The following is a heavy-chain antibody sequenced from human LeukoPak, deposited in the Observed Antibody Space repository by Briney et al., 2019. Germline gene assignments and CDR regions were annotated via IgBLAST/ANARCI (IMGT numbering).Heavy chain of an antibody. J-gene: IGHJ3*02. CDR1: GFTFSNAW. CDR3: TTAMTTVSYYAFDI. V-gene: IGHV3-15*01. Sequence: AGGSLRLSCAAPGFTFSNAWMSWVRQAPGKGLEWVGRIKSKTDGGTTDYAAPVKGRFTISRDDSKNTLYLQMNSLKTEDTAVYYCTTAMTTVSYYAFDIWGQGTMVTVSS. CDR2: IKSKTDGGTT. D-gene: IGHD4-11*01.